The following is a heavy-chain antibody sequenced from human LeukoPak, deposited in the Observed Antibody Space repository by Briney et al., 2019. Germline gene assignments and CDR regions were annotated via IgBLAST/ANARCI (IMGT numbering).Heavy chain of an antibody. CDR1: GFTFSSYA. CDR3: AKRVPSGGSGYLGYFDY. J-gene: IGHJ4*02. CDR2: ISGSGGST. D-gene: IGHD3-22*01. V-gene: IGHV3-23*01. Sequence: PGGSLRLSCAASGFTFSSYAMSWVRQAPGKGLEWVSAISGSGGSTYYADSVKGRFTISRDKSKNTLYLQMSSLRGEDTAVYYCAKRVPSGGSGYLGYFDYWGQGTLVTVSS.